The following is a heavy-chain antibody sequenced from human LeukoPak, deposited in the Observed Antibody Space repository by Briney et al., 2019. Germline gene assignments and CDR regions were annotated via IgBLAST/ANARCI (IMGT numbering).Heavy chain of an antibody. Sequence: GSSVKVSCKASGGTFSSYAISWVRQAPGQGLEWMGWISTYSGETNYAQKPQGRVTMTTDTSTSTAYMELRSLRSDDTAIYYCARDNALVVTLDYWGQGTLVTVSS. V-gene: IGHV1-18*01. CDR2: ISTYSGET. CDR3: ARDNALVVTLDY. CDR1: GGTFSSYA. J-gene: IGHJ4*02. D-gene: IGHD2-21*02.